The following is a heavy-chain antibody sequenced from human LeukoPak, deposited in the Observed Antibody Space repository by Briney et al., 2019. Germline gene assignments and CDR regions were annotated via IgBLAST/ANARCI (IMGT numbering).Heavy chain of an antibody. V-gene: IGHV3-21*01. D-gene: IGHD2-15*01. CDR3: ARSYCRGGSCYSGDAFDI. J-gene: IGHJ3*02. CDR1: GFTFSSYS. Sequence: GGSLRLSCAASGFTFSSYSMNWVRQAPGKGLEWASSISSSSSYIYYADSVKGRFTISRDNAKNSLYLQMNSLRAEDTAVYYCARSYCRGGSCYSGDAFDIWGQGTMVTVSS. CDR2: ISSSSSYI.